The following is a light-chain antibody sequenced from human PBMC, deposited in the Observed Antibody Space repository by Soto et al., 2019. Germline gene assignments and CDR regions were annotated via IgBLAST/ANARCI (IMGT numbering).Light chain of an antibody. CDR3: QQYAYWPET. CDR2: YAS. V-gene: IGKV3D-15*01. J-gene: IGKJ1*01. CDR1: QSVRTN. Sequence: EVMMTQFPDTVSVTAGETVTLSCGASQSVRTNLAWYQQRPGQAPRLLIHYASTRASDIPARFSGSGSGKNFTLAISSLQSEDFAVYYCQQYAYWPETFGQGTKVDIK.